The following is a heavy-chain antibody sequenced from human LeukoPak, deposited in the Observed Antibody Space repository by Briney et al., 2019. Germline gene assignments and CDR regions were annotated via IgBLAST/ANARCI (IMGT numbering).Heavy chain of an antibody. J-gene: IGHJ4*02. CDR2: IYSGGST. D-gene: IGHD4-17*01. V-gene: IGHV3-53*01. CDR3: ARATASRFDY. CDR1: GFTVSSNY. Sequence: PGGSLRLSYAASGFTVSSNYMTWARQAPGKGLEWVSVIYSGGSTYYADSVKGRFTISRDNSKNTLYLQMNSLRAEDTAVYYCARATASRFDYWGQGTLVTDSS.